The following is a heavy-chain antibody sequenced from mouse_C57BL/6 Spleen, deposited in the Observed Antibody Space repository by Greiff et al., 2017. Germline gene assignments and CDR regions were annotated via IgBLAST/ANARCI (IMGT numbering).Heavy chain of an antibody. CDR2: IYPGDGDT. CDR3: ASLYYYGSSYIDY. D-gene: IGHD1-1*01. CDR1: GYAFSSSW. J-gene: IGHJ2*01. V-gene: IGHV1-82*01. Sequence: VKLMESGPELVKPGASVKISCKASGYAFSSSWMNWVKQRPGKGLEWIGRIYPGDGDTNYNGKFKGKATLTADKSSSTAYMQLSSLTSEDSAVYFCASLYYYGSSYIDYWGQGTTLTVSS.